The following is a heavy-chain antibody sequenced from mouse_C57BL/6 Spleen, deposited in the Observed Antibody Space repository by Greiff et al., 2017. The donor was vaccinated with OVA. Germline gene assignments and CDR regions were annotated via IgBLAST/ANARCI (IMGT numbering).Heavy chain of an antibody. V-gene: IGHV1-42*01. CDR1: GYSFTGYY. J-gene: IGHJ1*03. CDR3: ARPRQLTGTFYWYFDV. Sequence: EVQLKESGPELVKPGASVKISCKASGYSFTGYYMNWVKQSPEKSLEWIGEINPSTGGTTYNQKFKAKATLTVDKSSSTAYMQLKSLTSEDSAVYYCARPRQLTGTFYWYFDVWGTGTTVTVSS. CDR2: INPSTGGT. D-gene: IGHD4-1*01.